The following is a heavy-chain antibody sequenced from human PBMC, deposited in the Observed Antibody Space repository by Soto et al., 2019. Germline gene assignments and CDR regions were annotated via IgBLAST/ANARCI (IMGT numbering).Heavy chain of an antibody. CDR3: ARVDSRGYYYGMDV. J-gene: IGHJ6*02. CDR2: ITRSGSTI. V-gene: IGHV3-48*03. Sequence: GGSLRLSCAASGFTFSSYEMKWVRQAPDKGLEWVSYITRSGSTIYYADSVKGRFTISRDNAKNSLYLQMNSLRAEDTAVYYCARVDSRGYYYGMDVWGQGTTVTVSS. D-gene: IGHD3-10*01. CDR1: GFTFSSYE.